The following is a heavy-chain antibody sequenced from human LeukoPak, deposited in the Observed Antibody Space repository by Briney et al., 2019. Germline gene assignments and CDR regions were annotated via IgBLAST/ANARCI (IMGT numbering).Heavy chain of an antibody. CDR1: GFTFSSYA. D-gene: IGHD2-8*02. CDR3: AKGRGSDLYRFDS. J-gene: IGHJ4*02. V-gene: IGHV3-23*01. Sequence: QTGGSLRLSCAASGFTFSSYAMSWVRQAPGKGLEWVSAISGSSSSTYYADSAKGRFTISRDNSKNTLYLQMNSLRAEDAAVYYCAKGRGSDLYRFDSWGQGTLVTVSS. CDR2: ISGSSSST.